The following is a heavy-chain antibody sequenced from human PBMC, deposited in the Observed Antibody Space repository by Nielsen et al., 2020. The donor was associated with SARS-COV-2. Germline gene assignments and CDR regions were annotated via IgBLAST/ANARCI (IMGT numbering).Heavy chain of an antibody. CDR3: ARVVTSGHYYYYYGMDV. CDR2: ISSSSSYI. D-gene: IGHD2-8*01. V-gene: IGHV3-21*01. J-gene: IGHJ6*02. Sequence: GGSLRLSCAASGFTFSSYAMNWVRQAPGKGLEWVSSISSSSSYIYYADSVKGRFTISRDNAKNSLYLQMNSLRAEDTAVYYCARVVTSGHYYYYYGMDVWGQGTTVTVSS. CDR1: GFTFSSYA.